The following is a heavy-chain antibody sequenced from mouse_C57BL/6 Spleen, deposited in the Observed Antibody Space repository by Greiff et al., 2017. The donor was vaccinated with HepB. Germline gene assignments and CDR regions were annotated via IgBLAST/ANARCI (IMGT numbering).Heavy chain of an antibody. CDR1: GFTFSDYG. J-gene: IGHJ4*01. D-gene: IGHD2-4*01. Sequence: DVKLVESGGGLVKPGGSLKLSCAASGFTFSDYGMHWVRQAPEKGLEWVAYISSGSSTIYYADTVKGRFTISRDNAKNTMFLQLTSLRSWDTATYFCARGGLRHYAMYYWSQVTSVTVSS. V-gene: IGHV5-17*01. CDR3: ARGGLRHYAMYY. CDR2: ISSGSSTI.